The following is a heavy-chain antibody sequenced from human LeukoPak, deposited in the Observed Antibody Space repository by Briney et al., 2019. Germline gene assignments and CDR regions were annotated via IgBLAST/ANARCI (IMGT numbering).Heavy chain of an antibody. CDR1: GFTLSTYS. CDR3: ARRPVIQLGVYYYNYMDG. J-gene: IGHJ6*03. Sequence: GGSLRLSCAASGFTLSTYSMNWVRQAPGKRLEWVSYISTTSSTTHSADSVKGRFTISRDNAKNSLYLQMNSLRADDTAVYHCARRPVIQLGVYYYNYMDGWGKGTTVTVSS. CDR2: ISTTSSTT. D-gene: IGHD5-18*01. V-gene: IGHV3-48*01.